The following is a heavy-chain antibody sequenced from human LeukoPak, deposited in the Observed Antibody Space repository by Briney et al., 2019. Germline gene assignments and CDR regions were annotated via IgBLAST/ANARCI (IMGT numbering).Heavy chain of an antibody. D-gene: IGHD2-2*01. CDR1: GYTFTSYS. CDR3: ARAQDIVVVPAANWFDP. J-gene: IGHJ5*02. V-gene: IGHV1-46*01. Sequence: GASVKVSCKASGYTFTSYSMHWVRQAPGQGLEWMGIINPSGGNTSYAQKFQGRVTMTRDTSTITVYMELSSLRSEDTAVYYCARAQDIVVVPAANWFDPWGQGTLVTVSS. CDR2: INPSGGNT.